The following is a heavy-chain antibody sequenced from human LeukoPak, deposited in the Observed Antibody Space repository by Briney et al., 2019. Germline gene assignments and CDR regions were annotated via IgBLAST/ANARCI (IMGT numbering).Heavy chain of an antibody. D-gene: IGHD6-25*01. V-gene: IGHV4-59*01. Sequence: SETLSLTCTVSGVSISSNYWSWIRQPPGKGLEWIGYIYYSGSTNYNPSLKGRVTISVDTSKNQFSLKLSSVTAADTAVYYCARGQRLGFGLWEKGNRVTVSS. J-gene: IGHJ5*02. CDR1: GVSISSNY. CDR3: ARGQRLGFGL. CDR2: IYYSGST.